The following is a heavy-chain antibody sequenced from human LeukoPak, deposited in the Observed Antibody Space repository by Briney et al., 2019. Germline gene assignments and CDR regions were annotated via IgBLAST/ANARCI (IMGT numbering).Heavy chain of an antibody. V-gene: IGHV3-30-3*01. D-gene: IGHD4-11*01. Sequence: PGRSLRLSCAASGFTFSSYAMHWVRQAPGKGLEWVAVISYDGSNKYYADSVKGRFTISRDNSKNTLYLQMNSLRAEDTAVYYCARDTMTTVTFLFDYWGQGTLVTVSS. CDR3: ARDTMTTVTFLFDY. CDR1: GFTFSSYA. CDR2: ISYDGSNK. J-gene: IGHJ4*02.